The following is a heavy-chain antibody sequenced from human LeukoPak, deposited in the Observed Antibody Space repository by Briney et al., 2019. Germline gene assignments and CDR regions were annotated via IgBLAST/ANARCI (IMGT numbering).Heavy chain of an antibody. V-gene: IGHV3-53*01. CDR3: ARATRDGHPGSYYYYMDV. J-gene: IGHJ6*03. D-gene: IGHD5-24*01. CDR1: GFTVSSNY. Sequence: GGSLRLSCAASGFTVSSNYTSWVRQAPGKGLEWVSVIYSGGSTCYADSVKGRFTISRDNSKNTLFLQMNSLRAEDTAAYYCARATRDGHPGSYYYYMDVWGKGTTVTISS. CDR2: IYSGGST.